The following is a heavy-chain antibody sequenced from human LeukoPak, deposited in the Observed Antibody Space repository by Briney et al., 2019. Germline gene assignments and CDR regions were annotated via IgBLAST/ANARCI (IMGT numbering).Heavy chain of an antibody. D-gene: IGHD2-2*01. Sequence: GGSLRLSCAASGFTFSSYGMNWVRQAPGKGLEWVSTITGSGGDTYYADSVKGRFTISRDNSKNTLYLQMNSLRAEDTAVYYCAKGCCSSISRLGRYFDHWGQGTLVTVSS. V-gene: IGHV3-23*01. CDR1: GFTFSSYG. CDR3: AKGCCSSISRLGRYFDH. CDR2: ITGSGGDT. J-gene: IGHJ4*02.